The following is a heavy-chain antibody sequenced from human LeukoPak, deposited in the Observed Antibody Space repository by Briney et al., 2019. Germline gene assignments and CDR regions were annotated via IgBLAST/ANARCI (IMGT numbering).Heavy chain of an antibody. CDR1: GGSISSSSYY. Sequence: NPSETLSLTCTVSGGSISSSSYYWGWIRQPPGKGLEWIGSIYYSGSTYYNPSLKSRVTISVDTSKNQFSLKLSSVTAADTAVYYCARADYGDFHYAFDIWGQGTMVTVSS. CDR3: ARADYGDFHYAFDI. CDR2: IYYSGST. V-gene: IGHV4-39*07. D-gene: IGHD4-17*01. J-gene: IGHJ3*02.